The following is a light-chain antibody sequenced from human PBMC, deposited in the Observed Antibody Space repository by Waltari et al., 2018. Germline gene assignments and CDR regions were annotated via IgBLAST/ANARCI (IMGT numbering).Light chain of an antibody. CDR2: WAS. CDR3: QQYYNTPFT. J-gene: IGKJ3*01. CDR1: QSVLYSSNNKNY. Sequence: DIVMTQSPDSLAVSLGERATINCKSSQSVLYSSNNKNYLAWYQQKAGQPPKVLIYWASTRESGVPDRFSGSGSGTDFTITISSLQAEDVALYYCQQYYNTPFTFGPGTKVDIK. V-gene: IGKV4-1*01.